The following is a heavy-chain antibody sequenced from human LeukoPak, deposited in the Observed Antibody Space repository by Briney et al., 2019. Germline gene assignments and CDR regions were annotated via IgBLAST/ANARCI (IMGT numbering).Heavy chain of an antibody. V-gene: IGHV3-23*01. CDR3: AKDHETYYYDSSGYYY. J-gene: IGHJ4*02. Sequence: PGGSLRLSCAASGFTFSSYAMSWVRQAPGKGLEWVSAISGSGGSTYYADSVKGRFTISRVNSKNTLYLQMNSLRAEDTAVYYCAKDHETYYYDSSGYYYWGQGTLVTVSS. D-gene: IGHD3-22*01. CDR2: ISGSGGST. CDR1: GFTFSSYA.